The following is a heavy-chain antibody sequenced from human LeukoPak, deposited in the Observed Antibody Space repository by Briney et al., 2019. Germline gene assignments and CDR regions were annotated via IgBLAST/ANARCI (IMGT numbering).Heavy chain of an antibody. Sequence: PGGSLRLSCAASGFIFSDYYMSWIRQAPGKGLEWVSAISGSGGSTYYADSVKGRFTISRDNSKNTLYLQMNSLRAEDTAVYYCAKPDHYYDSSGTDWGQGTLVTVSS. CDR1: GFIFSDYY. V-gene: IGHV3-23*01. CDR2: ISGSGGST. CDR3: AKPDHYYDSSGTD. J-gene: IGHJ4*02. D-gene: IGHD3-22*01.